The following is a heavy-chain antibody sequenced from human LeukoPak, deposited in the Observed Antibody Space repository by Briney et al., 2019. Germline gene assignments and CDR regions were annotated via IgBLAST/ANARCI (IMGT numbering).Heavy chain of an antibody. CDR3: ARSAYDFWSGYYYYYMDV. CDR2: MNPNSGNT. CDR1: GYTFTSYD. V-gene: IGHV1-8*03. J-gene: IGHJ6*03. Sequence: ASVKVSCKASGYTFTSYDINWVRQATGQGLEWVGWMNPNSGNTGYAQKFQGRVTITRNTSISTASMELSSLRSEDTAVYYCARSAYDFWSGYYYYYMDVWGKGTTVTVSS. D-gene: IGHD3-3*01.